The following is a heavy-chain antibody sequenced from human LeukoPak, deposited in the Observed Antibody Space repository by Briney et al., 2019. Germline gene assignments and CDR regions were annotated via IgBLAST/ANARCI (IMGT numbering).Heavy chain of an antibody. Sequence: GGSLRLSCVASGFTFSTSWMTWVRQAPGMGLERVANIKADGSGKYYVDSVRGRFSISRDNAKNSLYLELNNLRAEDTGVYFCARDRGWQQFDYWGQGALVTVSS. CDR3: ARDRGWQQFDY. CDR1: GFTFSTSW. J-gene: IGHJ4*01. D-gene: IGHD5-24*01. CDR2: IKADGSGK. V-gene: IGHV3-7*01.